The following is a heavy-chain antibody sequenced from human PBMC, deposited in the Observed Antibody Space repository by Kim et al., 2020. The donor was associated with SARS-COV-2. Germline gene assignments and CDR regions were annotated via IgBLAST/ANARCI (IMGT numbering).Heavy chain of an antibody. V-gene: IGHV3-30*18. D-gene: IGHD6-13*01. CDR1: GFTFSSYG. CDR2: ISYDGSNK. Sequence: GGSLRLSCAASGFTFSSYGMHWVRQAPGKGLEWVAVISYDGSNKYYADSVKGRFTISRDNSKNTLYLQMNSLRAEDTAVYYCAKDSRSWYGKYYFDYWG. J-gene: IGHJ4*01. CDR3: AKDSRSWYGKYYFDY.